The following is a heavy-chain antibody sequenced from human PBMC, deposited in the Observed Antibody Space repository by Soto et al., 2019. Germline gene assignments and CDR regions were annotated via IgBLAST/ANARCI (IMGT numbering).Heavy chain of an antibody. Sequence: GGSLRLSCAASGFTFSNYGMHWVRQAPVKVLEWVAGISYDGSNKYYAGSLKGRFTISRDNSSNTLYPQMNSLRAEDTAVYYCAQNGDYGDSQYYYYYGMDVWGQGTTLTVSS. CDR1: GFTFSNYG. V-gene: IGHV3-30*18. D-gene: IGHD4-17*01. J-gene: IGHJ6*02. CDR3: AQNGDYGDSQYYYYYGMDV. CDR2: ISYDGSNK.